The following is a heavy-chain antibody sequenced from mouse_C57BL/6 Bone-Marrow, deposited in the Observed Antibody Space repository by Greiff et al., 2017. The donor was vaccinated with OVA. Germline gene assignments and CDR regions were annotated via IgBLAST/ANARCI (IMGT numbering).Heavy chain of an antibody. J-gene: IGHJ2*01. CDR2: ISDGGSYT. V-gene: IGHV5-4*01. CDR1: GFTFSSYA. Sequence: DVQLVESGGGLVKPGGSLKLSCAASGFTFSSYAMSWVRQTPEKRLEWVATISDGGSYTYYPDNVKGRFTISRDNAKNNLYLQMSHLKSEDTAMYYCARDRGTTVVRPFDYWGQGTTLTVSS. D-gene: IGHD1-1*01. CDR3: ARDRGTTVVRPFDY.